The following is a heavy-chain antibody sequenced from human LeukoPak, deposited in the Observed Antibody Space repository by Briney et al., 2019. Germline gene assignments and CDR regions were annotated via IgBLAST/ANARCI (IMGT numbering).Heavy chain of an antibody. CDR2: LFTGGGRT. D-gene: IGHD3-10*01. CDR3: AKECDYSPGYKFDL. CDR1: GFTFNNYL. Sequence: PGGSLRLSCAASGFTFNNYLMSWVRQAPGKGLEWVSVLFTGGGRTLYADSVKGRFTISGDTSRTTLYLQMNGLRAEDTAVYYCAKECDYSPGYKFDLWGQGTLVTVSS. J-gene: IGHJ4*02. V-gene: IGHV3-23*01.